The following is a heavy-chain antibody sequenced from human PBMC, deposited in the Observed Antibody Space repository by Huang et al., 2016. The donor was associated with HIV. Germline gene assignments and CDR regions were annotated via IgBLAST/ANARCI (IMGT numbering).Heavy chain of an antibody. CDR2: ISGDGRRT. CDR1: W. Sequence: WSYCVGQRPGKVVGWVSRISGDGRRTTYADSVKLRFRISRDNAKNILYLQMDSLRAEDTSVYHCIRDNRWELGVGFDIWGQGTTVTVSS. CDR3: IRDNRWELGVGFDI. J-gene: IGHJ3*02. V-gene: IGHV3-74*03. D-gene: IGHD1-26*01.